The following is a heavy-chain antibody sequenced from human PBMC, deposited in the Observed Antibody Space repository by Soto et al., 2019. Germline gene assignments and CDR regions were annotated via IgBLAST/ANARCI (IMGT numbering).Heavy chain of an antibody. Sequence: PGGSLRLSCAASGFTFDDYAMHWVRQAPGKGLEWVSGISWNSGSIGYADSVKGRFTISRDNAKNSLYLQMDSLGAEDTALYYCAKDKSGSGYDSFDYWGQGTLVTVSS. CDR1: GFTFDDYA. D-gene: IGHD5-12*01. CDR2: ISWNSGSI. V-gene: IGHV3-9*01. J-gene: IGHJ4*02. CDR3: AKDKSGSGYDSFDY.